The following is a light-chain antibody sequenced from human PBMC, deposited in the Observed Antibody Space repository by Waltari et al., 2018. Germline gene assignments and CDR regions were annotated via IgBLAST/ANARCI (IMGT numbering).Light chain of an antibody. CDR1: SSDIGAYTY. J-gene: IGLJ2*01. CDR3: SSYAGSNKLI. Sequence: QSALTQPPSASGSPGPTVIISCPGPSSDIGAYTYVSWYQQIPGRAPALIIYEVDRRPPGVPDRFSGSKSGNTASLTVSGLQTEDEGDYYCSSYAGSNKLIFGGVTKLTVL. CDR2: EVD. V-gene: IGLV2-8*01.